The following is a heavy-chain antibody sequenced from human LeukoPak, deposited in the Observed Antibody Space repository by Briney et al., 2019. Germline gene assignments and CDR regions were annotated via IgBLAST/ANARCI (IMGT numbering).Heavy chain of an antibody. CDR3: ARSRRLGGLYDY. V-gene: IGHV1-8*01. Sequence: ASVKVSCKASGYTSTSYDINWVRQATGQGLEWMGWMNPNSGNTGYAQKFQGRVTMTRSTSISTAYMELSSLRSEDTAVYYCARSRRLGGLYDYWGQGTLVTVSS. CDR2: MNPNSGNT. CDR1: GYTSTSYD. D-gene: IGHD1-1*01. J-gene: IGHJ4*02.